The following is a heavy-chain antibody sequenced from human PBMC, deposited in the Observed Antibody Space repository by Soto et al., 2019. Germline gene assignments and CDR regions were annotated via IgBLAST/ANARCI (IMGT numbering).Heavy chain of an antibody. Sequence: SETLSLTCAVSSGSISSSNWWSWVRQPPGKGLEWIGEIYHSGSTNYNPSLKSRVTISVDKSKNQFSLKLSSVTAADTAVYYCARAYRGYDAYYYYYMDVWGKGTTVTVSS. CDR2: IYHSGST. CDR3: ARAYRGYDAYYYYYMDV. CDR1: SGSISSSNW. J-gene: IGHJ6*03. D-gene: IGHD5-12*01. V-gene: IGHV4-4*02.